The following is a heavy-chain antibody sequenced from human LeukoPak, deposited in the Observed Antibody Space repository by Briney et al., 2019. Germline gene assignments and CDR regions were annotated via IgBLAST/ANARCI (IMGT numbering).Heavy chain of an antibody. Sequence: PGGSLRLSCAASGFTFSSYSMNWVRQAPGRGLEWVSSISSSSSYIYYADSVKGRFTISRDNAKNSLYLQMNSLRAEDTAVYYCARILSAGIDYWGQGTLVTVSS. J-gene: IGHJ4*02. CDR3: ARILSAGIDY. CDR1: GFTFSSYS. CDR2: ISSSSSYI. D-gene: IGHD3-9*01. V-gene: IGHV3-21*01.